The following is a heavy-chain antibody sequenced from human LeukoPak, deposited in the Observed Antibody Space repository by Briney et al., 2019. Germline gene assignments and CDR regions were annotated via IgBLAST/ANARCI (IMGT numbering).Heavy chain of an antibody. CDR2: IYYSGST. CDR3: ARGYSSGWSNY. J-gene: IGHJ4*02. D-gene: IGHD6-19*01. Sequence: PSETLSLTCTVSGGSISSYYWSWIRQPSGKGLEWIGYIYYSGSTNYNPSLKSRVTISVDTSKNQFSLKLSSVTAADTAVYYCARGYSSGWSNYWGQGTLVTVSS. CDR1: GGSISSYY. V-gene: IGHV4-59*01.